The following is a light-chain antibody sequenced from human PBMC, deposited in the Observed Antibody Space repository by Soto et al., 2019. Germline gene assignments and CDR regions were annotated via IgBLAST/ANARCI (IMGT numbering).Light chain of an antibody. J-gene: IGKJ1*01. CDR1: QNLTTD. Sequence: EIVMTQSPATLSVSPGEGATLSCTASQNLTTDLAWYQQKPGQTPRLLVYRANTRATGTSARFMGSGSGTEFTLTISSLQSEDLAVYYCQQYSDWPWTFGQGTKVEL. V-gene: IGKV3-15*01. CDR2: RAN. CDR3: QQYSDWPWT.